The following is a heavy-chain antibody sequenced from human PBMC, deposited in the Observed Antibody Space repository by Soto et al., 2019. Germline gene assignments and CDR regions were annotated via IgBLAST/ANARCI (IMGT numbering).Heavy chain of an antibody. CDR3: ARDVSPGSSSLYLDAFDI. CDR1: GFSFGSSC. V-gene: IGHV3-7*05. CDR2: IKKDGSKI. J-gene: IGHJ3*02. Sequence: EVQLVESGGDLVQPGGSLRLSCAASGFSFGSSCMTWVRQAPGKGLEWVANIKKDGSKINYLDSVRGRFTVSRDNAKNSLYLERNSLIAEDTALYYCARDVSPGSSSLYLDAFDIWGQGTMVTVSS. D-gene: IGHD6-13*01.